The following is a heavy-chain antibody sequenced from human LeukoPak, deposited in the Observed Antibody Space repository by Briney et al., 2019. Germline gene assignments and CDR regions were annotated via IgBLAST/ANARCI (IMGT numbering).Heavy chain of an antibody. CDR3: ARQTTAGTSFDV. CDR1: GFTFSSYA. D-gene: IGHD6-13*01. CDR2: ISYDRSNK. Sequence: PGRSLRLSCAASGFTFSSYAMHWVRQAPGKGLEWVAVISYDRSNKYYADSVKGRFTISRDNSKNTLYLQMNSLRAEDTAVYYCARQTTAGTSFDVWGQGTSVTVSS. J-gene: IGHJ6*02. V-gene: IGHV3-30-3*01.